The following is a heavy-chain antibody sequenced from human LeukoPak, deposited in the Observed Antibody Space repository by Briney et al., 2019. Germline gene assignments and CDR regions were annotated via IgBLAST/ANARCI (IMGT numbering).Heavy chain of an antibody. CDR2: ISAYNGNT. J-gene: IGHJ4*02. CDR1: GYTFTRYV. V-gene: IGHV1-18*04. D-gene: IGHD1-26*01. Sequence: ASVKVSCKASGYTFTRYVISWVRQAPGQGLEWMGWISAYNGNTDYAQKLQGRVTMTTDTSTSTAYMELRSLRSDDTAVYYCAMEGGEWVLPTPRRGWDYWGQGTLVTVSS. CDR3: AMEGGEWVLPTPRRGWDY.